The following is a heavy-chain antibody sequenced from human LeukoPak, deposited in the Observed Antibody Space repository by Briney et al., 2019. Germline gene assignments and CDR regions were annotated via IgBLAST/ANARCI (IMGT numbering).Heavy chain of an antibody. V-gene: IGHV4-61*02. CDR2: IYTSGST. Sequence: SETLSLTCTVSGGSISSGSYYWSWIRQPAGKGLEWIGRIYTSGSTNYNPSLKSRVTMSVDTSKNQFSLKLSSVTAADTAVYYCARGVKVAARLFFYFDYWGQGALVTVSS. J-gene: IGHJ4*02. CDR3: ARGVKVAARLFFYFDY. D-gene: IGHD6-6*01. CDR1: GGSISSGSYY.